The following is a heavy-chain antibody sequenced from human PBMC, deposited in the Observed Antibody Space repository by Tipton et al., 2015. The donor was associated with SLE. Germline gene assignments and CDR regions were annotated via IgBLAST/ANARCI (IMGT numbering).Heavy chain of an antibody. CDR1: GFTFKKHY. D-gene: IGHD3-9*01. Sequence: SLRLSCATSGFTFKKHYISWVRQAPGQGLEWVANVKQDGSEKYYVDSVKGRFTISRDNAKNSLYLQMNSLRADDTAVYYCARWLTGYTHGMDVWGQGTMVTVSS. CDR2: VKQDGSEK. V-gene: IGHV3-7*01. CDR3: ARWLTGYTHGMDV. J-gene: IGHJ6*02.